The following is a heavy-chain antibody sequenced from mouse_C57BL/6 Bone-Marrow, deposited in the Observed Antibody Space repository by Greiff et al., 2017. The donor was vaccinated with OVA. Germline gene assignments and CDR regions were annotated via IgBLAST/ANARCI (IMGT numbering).Heavy chain of an antibody. V-gene: IGHV1-76*01. CDR3: AVGPFDY. CDR2: IYPGSGNT. D-gene: IGHD4-1*01. Sequence: VQLQESGAELVRPGASVKLSCKASGYTFTDYYINWVKQRPGQGLEWIARIYPGSGNTYYNEKFKGKATLTAEKSSSTAYMQLSSLTSEDSAVYFCAVGPFDYWGQGTTLTVSS. J-gene: IGHJ2*01. CDR1: GYTFTDYY.